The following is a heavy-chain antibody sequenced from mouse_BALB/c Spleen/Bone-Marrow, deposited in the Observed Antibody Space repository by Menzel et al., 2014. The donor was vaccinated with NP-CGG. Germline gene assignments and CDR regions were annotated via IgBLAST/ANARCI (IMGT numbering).Heavy chain of an antibody. Sequence: EVMLVESGGGLVKPGGSLKLSCAASGFTFSSYAMSWVRQTPEKSLEWVATISSGGSYTYYPDSVQGRFTISRDNAKNTLYLQMSSLRSEDTAMYYCARHGITRLLDYWGQGTTLTVSS. D-gene: IGHD2-4*01. V-gene: IGHV5-9-1*01. J-gene: IGHJ2*01. CDR1: GFTFSSYA. CDR3: ARHGITRLLDY. CDR2: ISSGGSYT.